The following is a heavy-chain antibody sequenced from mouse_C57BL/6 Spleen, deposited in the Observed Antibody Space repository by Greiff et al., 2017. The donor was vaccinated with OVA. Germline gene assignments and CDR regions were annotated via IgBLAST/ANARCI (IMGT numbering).Heavy chain of an antibody. CDR1: GYTFTSYW. D-gene: IGHD2-5*01. CDR3: ARSGSNYWYVDV. Sequence: QVQLQQPGAELVRPGSSVKLSCKASGYTFTSYWMHWVKQRPIQGLEWIGNIDPSDSETHYNQKFKDKATLTVDKSSSTAYMQLSSLTSEDSAVYYCARSGSNYWYVDVWGTGTTVTVSS. CDR2: IDPSDSET. J-gene: IGHJ1*03. V-gene: IGHV1-52*01.